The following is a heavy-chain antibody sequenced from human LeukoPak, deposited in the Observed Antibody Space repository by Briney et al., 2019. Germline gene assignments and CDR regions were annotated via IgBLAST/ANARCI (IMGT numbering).Heavy chain of an antibody. J-gene: IGHJ4*02. CDR3: ARDRRRYDILTGYYKSPHFDY. D-gene: IGHD3-9*01. V-gene: IGHV1-18*04. Sequence: ASVKVSCKASGYTFTSYGISWVRQAPGQGLEWMGWISAYNGNTNYAQKLQGRVTMTTDTSTSTAYMEPRSLRSDDTAVYYCARDRRRYDILTGYYKSPHFDYWGQGTLVTVSS. CDR2: ISAYNGNT. CDR1: GYTFTSYG.